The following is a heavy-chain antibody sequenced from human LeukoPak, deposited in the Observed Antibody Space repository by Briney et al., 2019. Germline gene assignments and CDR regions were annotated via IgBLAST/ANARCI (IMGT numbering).Heavy chain of an antibody. V-gene: IGHV4-34*01. CDR1: GGSFSGYY. D-gene: IGHD5-18*01. Sequence: SETLSLTCAVYGGSFSGYYWSWIRQPPGKGLEWIGEINHSGSTNYNPSLKSRVTISVDTSKNQFSLKLSSVTAADTAVYYCARDPGYSSDYWGQGTLVTVSS. J-gene: IGHJ4*02. CDR2: INHSGST. CDR3: ARDPGYSSDY.